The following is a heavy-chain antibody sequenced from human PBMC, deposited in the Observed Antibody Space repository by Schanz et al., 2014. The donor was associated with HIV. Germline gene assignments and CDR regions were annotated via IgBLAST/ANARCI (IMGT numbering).Heavy chain of an antibody. Sequence: LVESGGGLVQPGRSLRLSCAASGFTFNNYAMTWVRQAPGKGLEWVSSISESGGRSYYADSVNGRFTISRDNSKNTLYLQMNNLRAEDTAVYGCARQGLRFSFWLDYWGQGTPVTVS. J-gene: IGHJ4*02. CDR3: ARQGLRFSFWLDY. CDR2: ISESGGRS. CDR1: GFTFNNYA. D-gene: IGHD4-17*01. V-gene: IGHV3-23*04.